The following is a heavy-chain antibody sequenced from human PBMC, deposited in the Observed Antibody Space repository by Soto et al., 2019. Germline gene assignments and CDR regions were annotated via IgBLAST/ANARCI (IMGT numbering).Heavy chain of an antibody. CDR3: ARDYSTLYSCHACDI. V-gene: IGHV1-69*13. CDR1: GGTFSSYA. D-gene: IGHD6-13*01. J-gene: IGHJ3*02. CDR2: IIPIFGTA. Sequence: SVKVSCKVSGGTFSSYAISWVRQAPGQGLEWMGGIIPIFGTANYEQKFHGRVTITADESTSTAYMELSSLRSEDTDVYYCARDYSTLYSCHACDIWGKGTMV.